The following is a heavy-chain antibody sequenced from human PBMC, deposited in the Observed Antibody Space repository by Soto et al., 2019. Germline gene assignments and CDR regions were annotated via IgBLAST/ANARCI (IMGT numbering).Heavy chain of an antibody. Sequence: SETLSLTCTVSGGSIAGYYGSWIQQSPGKGLEWIGYIYYSGSPSYNQSLKSRVTISTDTSKNQFSLKVNSVTAADTAVYYCARLLPAPPHYHYYYMALWGKGASVTV. CDR1: GGSIAGYY. CDR2: IYYSGSP. CDR3: ARLLPAPPHYHYYYMAL. J-gene: IGHJ6*03. V-gene: IGHV4-59*08. D-gene: IGHD2-2*01.